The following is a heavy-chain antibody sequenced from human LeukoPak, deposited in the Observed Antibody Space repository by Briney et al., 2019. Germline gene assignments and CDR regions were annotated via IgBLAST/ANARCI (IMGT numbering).Heavy chain of an antibody. D-gene: IGHD5-18*01. CDR1: GGTFSSEA. CDR3: ACGYSYGMGGY. Sequence: SVKVPCKASGGTFSSEAFIWVRQAPGQGLEWMGRIIPILGIANYAQKFQGRVTITADKSTSTAYMELSSLRSEDTAVYYCACGYSYGMGGYWGQGTLVTVSS. CDR2: IIPILGIA. V-gene: IGHV1-69*04. J-gene: IGHJ4*02.